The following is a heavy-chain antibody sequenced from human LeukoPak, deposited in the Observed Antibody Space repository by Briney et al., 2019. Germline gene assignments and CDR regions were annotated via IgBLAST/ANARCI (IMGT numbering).Heavy chain of an antibody. Sequence: GGSLRLSCAASGFTFSSYAMHWVRQAPGKGLEWVAVISYDGSNKYYADSVKGRFTISRDNSKNTLYLQMNSLRAEDMALYYCAKASMTHYYMDVWGKGTTVTVSS. D-gene: IGHD2/OR15-2a*01. V-gene: IGHV3-30*04. J-gene: IGHJ6*03. CDR3: AKASMTHYYMDV. CDR2: ISYDGSNK. CDR1: GFTFSSYA.